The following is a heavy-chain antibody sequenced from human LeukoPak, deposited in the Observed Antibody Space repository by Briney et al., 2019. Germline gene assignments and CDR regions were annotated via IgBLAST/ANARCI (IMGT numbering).Heavy chain of an antibody. Sequence: GESLKISCKGSGYSFTSYWIGWVRQMPGKGLEWMGIIYPGDSDTRYSPSFQGQVTISADKSISTAYLQWSSLKASDTAMYYCARLISPSPGGSYEDYWGQGTLVTVSS. CDR1: GYSFTSYW. D-gene: IGHD1-26*01. J-gene: IGHJ4*02. CDR2: IYPGDSDT. V-gene: IGHV5-51*01. CDR3: ARLISPSPGGSYEDY.